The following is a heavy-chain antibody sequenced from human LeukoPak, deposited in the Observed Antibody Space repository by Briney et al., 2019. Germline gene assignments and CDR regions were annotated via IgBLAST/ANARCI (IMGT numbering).Heavy chain of an antibody. CDR1: GGSMISYY. Sequence: SETLSLTCTVSGGSMISYYWTWIRQAPGKGLEWIGYIYYNGDTNYNPSLKSRVTMSIDTSKTHFSLNLRFVTAADTAGYYCPRGTTVISLEYWGHGVLVTVSS. CDR3: PRGTTVISLEY. V-gene: IGHV4-59*01. D-gene: IGHD4-23*01. CDR2: IYYNGDT. J-gene: IGHJ4*01.